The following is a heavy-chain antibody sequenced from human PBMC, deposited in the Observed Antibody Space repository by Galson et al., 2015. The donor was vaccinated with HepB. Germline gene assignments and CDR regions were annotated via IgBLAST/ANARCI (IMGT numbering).Heavy chain of an antibody. Sequence: SLRLSCAASGFTFSSYSMNWVRQAPGKGLEWVSSISSSSSYIYYADSVKGRFTISRDNAKNSLYLQMNSLRAEDTAVYYCARAGRGYDSSFYWGQGTLVTVSS. V-gene: IGHV3-21*01. CDR3: ARAGRGYDSSFY. J-gene: IGHJ4*02. CDR2: ISSSSSYI. CDR1: GFTFSSYS. D-gene: IGHD3-22*01.